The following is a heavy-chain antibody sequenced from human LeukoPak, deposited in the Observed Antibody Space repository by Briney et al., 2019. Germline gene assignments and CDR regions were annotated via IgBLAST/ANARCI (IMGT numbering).Heavy chain of an antibody. CDR3: ARAISSGWYYFDY. D-gene: IGHD6-19*01. Sequence: GGSLRLSCAASGFTLSSYWMSWVRQAPGKGLEWVANIKEDGSEKYYVDSVKGRFTISRDNAKNSLYLQMNSLRAEDTAVYYCARAISSGWYYFDYWGQGTLVTVSS. CDR1: GFTLSSYW. CDR2: IKEDGSEK. V-gene: IGHV3-7*01. J-gene: IGHJ4*02.